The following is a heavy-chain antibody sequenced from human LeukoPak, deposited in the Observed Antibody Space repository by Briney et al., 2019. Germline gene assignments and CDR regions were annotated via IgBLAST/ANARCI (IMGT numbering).Heavy chain of an antibody. CDR1: GGSFSGYY. J-gene: IGHJ4*02. Sequence: SETLSLTCAVSGGSFSGYYWSWIRQPPGKGLEWIGEINHNGATNYNPSLKSRVTISIDTSKKHFSLKLTSVTAADTAVYYCARERVTIVRGVLMDHWGQGTLVTVSS. CDR2: INHNGAT. V-gene: IGHV4-34*01. CDR3: ARERVTIVRGVLMDH. D-gene: IGHD3-10*01.